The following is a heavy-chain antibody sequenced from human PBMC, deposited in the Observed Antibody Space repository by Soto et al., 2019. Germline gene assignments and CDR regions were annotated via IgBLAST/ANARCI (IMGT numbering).Heavy chain of an antibody. CDR2: IGGSGGTT. CDR1: GFIFSSYA. D-gene: IGHD6-13*01. V-gene: IGHV3-23*01. Sequence: GGSLRLSXAASGFIFSSYAMTWVRQAPGKGLEWVSSIGGSGGTTYDADSVKGRFSITRDNSKNILFLQMSSLTVEDTAVYYCAKDGWYSSSPFYFDYWGQGTQVTVSS. CDR3: AKDGWYSSSPFYFDY. J-gene: IGHJ4*02.